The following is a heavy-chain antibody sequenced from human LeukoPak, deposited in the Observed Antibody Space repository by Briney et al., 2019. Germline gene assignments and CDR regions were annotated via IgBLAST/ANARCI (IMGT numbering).Heavy chain of an antibody. J-gene: IGHJ4*02. Sequence: TNCAQKFQGRVTITADESTSTAYMELSSLRFEDTAVYYCAKDQWELGLHYTAFDYWGQGTLVTVSS. CDR2: T. V-gene: IGHV1-69*01. D-gene: IGHD1-26*01. CDR3: AKDQWELGLHYTAFDY.